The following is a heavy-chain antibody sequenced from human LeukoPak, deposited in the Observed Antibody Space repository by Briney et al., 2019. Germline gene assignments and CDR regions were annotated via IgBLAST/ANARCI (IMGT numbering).Heavy chain of an antibody. D-gene: IGHD3-3*01. CDR1: GFTFSSYA. CDR3: AKGITIFGVVIPFDY. CDR2: ISGSGGST. J-gene: IGHJ4*02. V-gene: IGHV3-23*01. Sequence: GGSLRLSCAASGFTFSSYAMSWFRQAPGKGLEWVSAISGSGGSTYYADSVKGRFTISRDNSKNTLYLQMNSLRAEDTAVYYCAKGITIFGVVIPFDYWGQGTLVTVSS.